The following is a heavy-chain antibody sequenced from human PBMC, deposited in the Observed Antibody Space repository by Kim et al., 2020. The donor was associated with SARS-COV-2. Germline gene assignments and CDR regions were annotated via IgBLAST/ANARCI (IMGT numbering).Heavy chain of an antibody. V-gene: IGHV3-72*01. J-gene: IGHJ4*02. CDR3: ARLIRGVATGDY. D-gene: IGHD3-10*01. CDR2: T. Sequence: TEYAASVRGRFTISRYDSKNSLYLQMNSLKSEDTAVYYCARLIRGVATGDYRGQGSLVTVSS.